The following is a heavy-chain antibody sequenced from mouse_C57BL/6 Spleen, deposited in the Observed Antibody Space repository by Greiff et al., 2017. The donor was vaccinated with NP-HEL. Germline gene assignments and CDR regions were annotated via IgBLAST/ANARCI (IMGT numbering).Heavy chain of an antibody. J-gene: IGHJ2*01. CDR1: GYTFTSYT. Sequence: VQLQQSGAELVKPGASVKMSCKASGYTFTSYTMHWVKQRPGQGLEWIGYSNPSSGYTKYNQKFKDKATLTAVKSSSTAYMQLSSLTSEDSAVYYCARKSTRASYWGQGTTLTVSS. V-gene: IGHV1-4*01. CDR2: SNPSSGYT. CDR3: ARKSTRASY. D-gene: IGHD3-1*01.